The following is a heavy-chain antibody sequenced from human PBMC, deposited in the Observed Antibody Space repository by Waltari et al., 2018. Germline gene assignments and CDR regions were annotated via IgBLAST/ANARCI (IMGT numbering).Heavy chain of an antibody. CDR3: AAYPRGGDWRLDP. CDR1: GFPFTSLTW. D-gene: IGHD2-21*02. Sequence: GRLQDPGPGLGKPSGPRPPTSAFSGFPFTSLTWWIWVRQPPGKGLEWIGEIYHLENTNYNPSLKSRVTISLDKSKNRFSLHLTSVTAADTAIYFCAAYPRGGDWRLDPWGQGMLVTVSS. V-gene: IGHV4-4*02. J-gene: IGHJ5*02. CDR2: IYHLENT.